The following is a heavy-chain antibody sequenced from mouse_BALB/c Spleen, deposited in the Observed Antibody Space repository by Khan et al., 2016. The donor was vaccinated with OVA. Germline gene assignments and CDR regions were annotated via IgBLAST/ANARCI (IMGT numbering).Heavy chain of an antibody. Sequence: QVQLKESGAELVRPGASVKLSCKASGYTFTSYWMNWVKQRPGQGLEWIGMIDPSDSETPYNQMFKDKATLTVDKSSSTAYMQLSSLTTEDSAVYYCARGDGNSLYWYVDGWGAGTTVTVSS. D-gene: IGHD2-1*01. CDR2: IDPSDSET. CDR1: GYTFTSYW. J-gene: IGHJ1*01. V-gene: IGHV1-61*01. CDR3: ARGDGNSLYWYVDG.